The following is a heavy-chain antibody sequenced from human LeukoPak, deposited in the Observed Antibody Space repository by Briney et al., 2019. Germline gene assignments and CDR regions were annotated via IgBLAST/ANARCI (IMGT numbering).Heavy chain of an antibody. CDR3: AKTFDYYDSSGYYYVIDAFDI. CDR1: GFTFSSYG. D-gene: IGHD3-22*01. Sequence: GGSLRLSCAASGFTFSSYGMHWVRQAPGKGLERVAFIRYDGSNKYYADSVKGRFTISRDNSKNTLYLQMNSLRAEDTAVYYCAKTFDYYDSSGYYYVIDAFDIWGQGTMVTVSS. V-gene: IGHV3-30*02. CDR2: IRYDGSNK. J-gene: IGHJ3*02.